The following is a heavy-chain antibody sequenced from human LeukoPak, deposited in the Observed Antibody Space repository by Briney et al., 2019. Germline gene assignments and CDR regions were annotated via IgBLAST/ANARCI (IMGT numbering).Heavy chain of an antibody. D-gene: IGHD6-13*01. CDR2: IYYSGST. V-gene: IGHV4-39*07. CDR1: GGSISSSSYY. Sequence: PSETLSFTCTVSGGSISSSSYYWGWIRQPPGKGLEWIGSIYYSGSTYYNPSLKGRVTISVDTSKNQFSLKLSSVTAADTAVYYCARVLAAAGNNWFDPWGQGTLVTVSS. CDR3: ARVLAAAGNNWFDP. J-gene: IGHJ5*02.